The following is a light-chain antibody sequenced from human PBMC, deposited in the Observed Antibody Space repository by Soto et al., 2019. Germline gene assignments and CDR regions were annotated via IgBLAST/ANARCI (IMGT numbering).Light chain of an antibody. V-gene: IGLV2-14*03. CDR3: SSYTPSNTPQIV. J-gene: IGLJ1*01. CDR1: SSDVGGYNY. CDR2: DVT. Sequence: QSVLTQPASVSGSPGQSITISCTGTSSDVGGYNYVSWYQHHPGKAPKLIIYDVTNRPSGVSNPFSGSKSGNTASLTISGLQPEDEADYYCSSYTPSNTPQIVFGTGTKVTVL.